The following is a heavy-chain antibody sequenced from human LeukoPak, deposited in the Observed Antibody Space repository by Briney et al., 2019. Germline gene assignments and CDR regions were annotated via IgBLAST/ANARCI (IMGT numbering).Heavy chain of an antibody. CDR3: ARQTSSGGFDC. CDR2: IYTSGRT. Sequence: PSETLSLTCTVSGASINSYYWSWIRQPAGRGLEWIGRIYTSGRTNYNPSLKSRLTMSEDTSKNQISLKLSSATAADTAVYYCARQTSSGGFDCWGQGTLVTVSS. CDR1: GASINSYY. V-gene: IGHV4-4*07. D-gene: IGHD3-10*01. J-gene: IGHJ4*02.